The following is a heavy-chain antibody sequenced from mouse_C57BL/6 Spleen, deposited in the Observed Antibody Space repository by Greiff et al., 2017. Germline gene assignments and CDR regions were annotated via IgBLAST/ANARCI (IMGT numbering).Heavy chain of an antibody. CDR3: AREDYDYYYAMDY. CDR1: GYTFTSYW. J-gene: IGHJ4*01. CDR2: INPSNGGT. Sequence: QVQLKESGTELVKPGASVKLSCKASGYTFTSYWMHWVKQRPGQGLEWIGNINPSNGGTNYNEKFKSKATLTVDKSSSTAYMQLSSLTSEDSAVYYCAREDYDYYYAMDYWGQGTSVTVSS. V-gene: IGHV1-53*01. D-gene: IGHD2-4*01.